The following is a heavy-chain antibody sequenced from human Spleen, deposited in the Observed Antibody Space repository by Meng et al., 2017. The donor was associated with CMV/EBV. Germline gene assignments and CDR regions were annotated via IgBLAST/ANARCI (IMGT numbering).Heavy chain of an antibody. Sequence: GESLKISCAASGFTFSSYAMSWVRQAPGKGLEWVSLIYGGDRSYYADSVKGRFTISRDNSQSTLHLQMNSLRNEDTAVYYCGRDQNYFGSGSPLFDFWGQGALVTVSS. D-gene: IGHD3-10*01. V-gene: IGHV3-66*02. CDR1: GFTFSSYA. CDR3: GRDQNYFGSGSPLFDF. CDR2: IYGGDRS. J-gene: IGHJ4*02.